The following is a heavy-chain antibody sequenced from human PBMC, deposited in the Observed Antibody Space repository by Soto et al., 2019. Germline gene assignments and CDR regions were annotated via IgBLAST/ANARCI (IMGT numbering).Heavy chain of an antibody. D-gene: IGHD2-21*01. CDR1: GYTFTSYD. Sequence: ASVKFSCTSSGYTFTSYDINWVRQATGQGLEWMGWMNPNSGNTGYAQKFQGRVTMTRNTSISTAYMELSSLRSEDTAVYYCAGERPEGALLSFGTYRRMGSERDVRGKGITFT. V-gene: IGHV1-8*01. CDR3: AGERPEGALLSFGTYRRMGSERDV. J-gene: IGHJ6*03. CDR2: MNPNSGNT.